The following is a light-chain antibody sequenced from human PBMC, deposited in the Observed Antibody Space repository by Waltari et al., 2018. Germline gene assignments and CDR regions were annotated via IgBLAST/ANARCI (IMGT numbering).Light chain of an antibody. CDR3: QQYGSSPYT. CDR1: QSVSSSY. J-gene: IGKJ2*01. CDR2: GAS. V-gene: IGKV3-20*01. Sequence: DIVLTQSPGTLSLSPGERATLSCRPSQSVSSSYLAWYQQKPCPAPRHLSYGASSRATGIPDRFSGSGAETDFTLTISRLEPEDFEVYYCQQYGSSPYTFGQGTKLEIK.